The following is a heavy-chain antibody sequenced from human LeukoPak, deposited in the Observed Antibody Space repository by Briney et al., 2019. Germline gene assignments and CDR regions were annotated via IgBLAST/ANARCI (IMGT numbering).Heavy chain of an antibody. Sequence: GESLKISCKGSGYSFTSYWIGWVRQMPGKGLEWMGIIYPGDSDTRYSPSFQGQVTISADKSISTAYLQWSSLKASDTAMYYCARLRLTPHDVGIYGSGSFTEGYFDYWGQGTLDTVSS. J-gene: IGHJ4*02. CDR2: IYPGDSDT. CDR1: GYSFTSYW. CDR3: ARLRLTPHDVGIYGSGSFTEGYFDY. D-gene: IGHD3-10*01. V-gene: IGHV5-51*01.